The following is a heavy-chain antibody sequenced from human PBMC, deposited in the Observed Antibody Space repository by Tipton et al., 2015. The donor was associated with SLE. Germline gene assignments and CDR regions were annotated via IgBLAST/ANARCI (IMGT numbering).Heavy chain of an antibody. J-gene: IGHJ4*02. CDR3: AKAGLNYCGDY. Sequence: SLRLSCAASGFTFSSYAMSWVRQAPGKGPEWVSSIRNSGDTTYYADSVTGRFTISRDNSKNTLYLQMNSLRAEDTALYYCAKAGLNYCGDYWGQGTLVAVSS. CDR1: GFTFSSYA. CDR2: IRNSGDTT. D-gene: IGHD3-10*01. V-gene: IGHV3-23*01.